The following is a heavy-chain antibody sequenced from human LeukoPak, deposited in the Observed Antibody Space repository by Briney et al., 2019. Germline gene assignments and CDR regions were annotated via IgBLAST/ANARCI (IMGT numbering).Heavy chain of an antibody. CDR3: AKDQGVGATHEFDN. D-gene: IGHD1-26*01. V-gene: IGHV3-21*06. J-gene: IGHJ4*02. CDR2: ISSSSRYK. CDR1: GFTFSSYS. Sequence: GGSLRLSCAASGFTFSSYSMNWVRQAPGKRLEWVSSISSSSRYKYYADSVKGRFTISRDNAKNSLYLQMNSLRAEDTAVYYCAKDQGVGATHEFDNWGQGTLVTVSS.